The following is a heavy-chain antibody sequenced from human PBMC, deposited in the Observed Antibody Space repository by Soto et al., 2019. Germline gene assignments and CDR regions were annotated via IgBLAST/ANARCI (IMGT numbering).Heavy chain of an antibody. Sequence: GASVKVSCKASGFTFTSSAVQWVRQARGQRLEWIGWIVVGSGNTNYAQKFQERVTITRDMSTSTAYMELSSLRSEDTAVYYCAADRSIVVVPAAPGDAFDIWGQGTMVTVAS. CDR2: IVVGSGNT. CDR1: GFTFTSSA. D-gene: IGHD2-2*01. CDR3: AADRSIVVVPAAPGDAFDI. V-gene: IGHV1-58*01. J-gene: IGHJ3*02.